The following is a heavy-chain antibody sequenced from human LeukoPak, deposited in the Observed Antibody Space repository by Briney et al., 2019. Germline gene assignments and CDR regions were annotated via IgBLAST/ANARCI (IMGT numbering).Heavy chain of an antibody. CDR2: IWYDGSKR. CDR1: GFIFSSYG. J-gene: IGHJ4*02. Sequence: GGSLRLSCAASGFIFSSYGMHWARQAPGKGLEWVAVIWYDGSKRNYADSVKGRFTISRDNSKNTLYLQMNSLRVEDAAVYYCAREDCSGGSCHFEYWGQGTLVTVSS. V-gene: IGHV3-33*01. CDR3: AREDCSGGSCHFEY. D-gene: IGHD2-15*01.